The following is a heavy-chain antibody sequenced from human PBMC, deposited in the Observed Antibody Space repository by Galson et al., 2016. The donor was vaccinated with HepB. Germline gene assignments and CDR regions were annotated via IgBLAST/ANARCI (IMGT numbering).Heavy chain of an antibody. CDR2: ISASGNII. CDR3: ARGLVLFPFDL. J-gene: IGHJ5*02. V-gene: IGHV3-11*04. Sequence: SLRLSCAASGFIFDDYYMSWIRQTQGKGLEWIAFISASGNIIHYADSVNGRFTISRDNARNSVNLQLDGLTVEDTGVYYCARGLVLFPFDLWGQGTLVIVSS. CDR1: GFIFDDYY. D-gene: IGHD3-10*01.